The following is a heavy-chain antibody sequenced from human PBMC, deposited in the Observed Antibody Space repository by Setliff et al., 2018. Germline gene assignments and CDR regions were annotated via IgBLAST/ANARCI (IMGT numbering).Heavy chain of an antibody. CDR3: ARGPRSEFDV. J-gene: IGHJ3*01. CDR1: GFSINNAW. Sequence: GSLRLSCAASGFSINNAWLSWVRQAPGKGLEWVASISITPDTYYTDSVKGRFTIFRDAAQDSVNLQLSILRVEDTATYYCARGPRSEFDVWGQGTRVTVSS. V-gene: IGHV3-11*05. CDR2: ISITPDT.